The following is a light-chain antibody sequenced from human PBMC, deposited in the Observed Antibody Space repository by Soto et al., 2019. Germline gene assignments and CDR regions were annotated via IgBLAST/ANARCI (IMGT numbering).Light chain of an antibody. Sequence: IVLTQSPGTLSLSPGERATLSYRASQSVSSSYLAWYQQKPGQAPSLRIYGASSRAPGIPGRFSGGGAGTAFTLTIIRLEPEDFVVYYCQQYGSSPPWTFGQGTKVDI. CDR1: QSVSSSY. J-gene: IGKJ1*01. CDR2: GAS. CDR3: QQYGSSPPWT. V-gene: IGKV3-20*01.